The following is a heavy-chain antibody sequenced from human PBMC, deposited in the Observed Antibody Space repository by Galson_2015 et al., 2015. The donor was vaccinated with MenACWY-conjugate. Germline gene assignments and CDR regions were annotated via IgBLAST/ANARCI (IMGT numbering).Heavy chain of an antibody. CDR2: LSPGDSNT. D-gene: IGHD1-26*01. Sequence: QSGAEAKKPGESLMISCTTTGYSFTTYWVAWVRQMPGTGLEWMGLLSPGDSNTRYRPSFQGPVTISAETSISTAYLQWSSLKASDTAMYYCARHPPGGRGMDVWGQGTTVTVSS. CDR1: GYSFTTYW. CDR3: ARHPPGGRGMDV. J-gene: IGHJ6*02. V-gene: IGHV5-51*01.